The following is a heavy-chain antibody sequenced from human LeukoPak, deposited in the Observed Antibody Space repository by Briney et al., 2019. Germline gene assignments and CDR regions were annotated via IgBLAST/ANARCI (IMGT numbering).Heavy chain of an antibody. CDR2: MNPNSGNT. CDR3: ARGLGSYDSSELTWPMISF. D-gene: IGHD3-22*01. CDR1: GYTFTSYD. Sequence: GASVKVSCKASGYTFTSYDINWVRQATGQGLEWMGWMNPNSGNTGYAQKFQDRVTMTRSTSISTAYMELSSLRSEDTAVYYCARGLGSYDSSELTWPMISFWGQGTLVTVSS. V-gene: IGHV1-8*01. J-gene: IGHJ4*02.